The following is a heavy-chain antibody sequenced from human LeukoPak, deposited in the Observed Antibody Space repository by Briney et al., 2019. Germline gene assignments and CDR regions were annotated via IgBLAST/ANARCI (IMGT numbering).Heavy chain of an antibody. Sequence: ASVKVSCKASGYTFTDYYVHWVRQAPGQGLEWLGWINLNTGGINYAPKFQDRVTMTRDTSISTAHMELSMLRSDDTAVYYCARDQYTSSWYGSDYWGQGTLVTVSS. CDR3: ARDQYTSSWYGSDY. CDR1: GYTFTDYY. V-gene: IGHV1-2*02. J-gene: IGHJ4*02. CDR2: INLNTGGI. D-gene: IGHD6-13*01.